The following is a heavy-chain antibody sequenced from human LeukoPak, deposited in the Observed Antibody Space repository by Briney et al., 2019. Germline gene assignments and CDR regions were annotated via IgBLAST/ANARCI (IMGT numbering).Heavy chain of an antibody. CDR3: AKGSSADY. CDR1: GFTFSSYG. J-gene: IGHJ4*02. Sequence: GALRLSCAASGFTFSSYGMHWVRQAPGKGLEWVAVISYDGSNKYYADSVKGRFTISRDNPKNTLYLQMNSLRAEDTAVYYCAKGSSADYWGQGTLVTVSS. CDR2: ISYDGSNK. D-gene: IGHD3-22*01. V-gene: IGHV3-30*18.